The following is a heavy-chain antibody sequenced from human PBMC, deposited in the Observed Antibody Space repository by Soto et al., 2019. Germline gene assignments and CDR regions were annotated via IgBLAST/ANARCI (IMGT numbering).Heavy chain of an antibody. J-gene: IGHJ5*02. D-gene: IGHD3-10*01. Sequence: PAETLSLTCTISGGSISSGGYYRSWIRQHPGKGLEWIGYIYYSGSTYYNPSLKSRVTISVDTSKNQFSLKLSSVTAADTAVYYCARVMGLLWFGEVPLHWFDPWGQGTLVPAPQ. CDR1: GGSISSGGYY. CDR3: ARVMGLLWFGEVPLHWFDP. CDR2: IYYSGST. V-gene: IGHV4-31*02.